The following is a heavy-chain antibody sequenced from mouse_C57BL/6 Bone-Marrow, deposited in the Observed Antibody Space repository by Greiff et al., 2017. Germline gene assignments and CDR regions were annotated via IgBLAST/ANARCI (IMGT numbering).Heavy chain of an antibody. CDR3: ARGGGNFYCDL. D-gene: IGHD2-1*01. V-gene: IGHV1-54*01. Sequence: QVQLQQSGAELVRPGTSVKVSCKASGYAFTNYLIEWVKQRPGQGLEWIGVINPGSGGTNYNEKFKGKATLTADKSSSTAYMQLSSLTSEDSAVYCCARGGGNFYCDLWCQGTTLTVSS. CDR1: GYAFTNYL. J-gene: IGHJ2*01. CDR2: INPGSGGT.